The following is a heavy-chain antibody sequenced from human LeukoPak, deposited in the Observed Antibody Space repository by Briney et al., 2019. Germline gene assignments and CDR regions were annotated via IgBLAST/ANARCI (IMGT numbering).Heavy chain of an antibody. J-gene: IGHJ4*02. CDR3: AKDQVWIVVGSFDY. V-gene: IGHV3-23*01. Sequence: GGSLRLSCAASGFTFSSYAMSCVRQAPGKGLEWVSGISGSGGSTYYADSVKGRFTISRDNSKNTLYLQMTSLRAEDTAVYYCAKDQVWIVVGSFDYWGQGTLVTVSS. D-gene: IGHD3-22*01. CDR1: GFTFSSYA. CDR2: ISGSGGST.